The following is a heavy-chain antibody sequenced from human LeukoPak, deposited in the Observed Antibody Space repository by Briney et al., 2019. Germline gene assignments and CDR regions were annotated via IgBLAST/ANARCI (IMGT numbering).Heavy chain of an antibody. CDR2: ISSGGSTI. CDR1: GFTFSSYE. D-gene: IGHD4-17*01. CDR3: ARAFYGDLDY. J-gene: IGHJ4*02. Sequence: GGSLRLSCAASGFTFSSYEINWVRQAPGKGLEWVSYISSGGSTIYYADSVKGRFTISRDNAKNSLYLQMSSLRAEDTAVYYCARAFYGDLDYWGQGTLVTVSS. V-gene: IGHV3-48*03.